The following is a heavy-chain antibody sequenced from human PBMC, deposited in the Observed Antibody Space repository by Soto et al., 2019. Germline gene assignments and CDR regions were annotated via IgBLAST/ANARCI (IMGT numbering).Heavy chain of an antibody. V-gene: IGHV1-69*06. J-gene: IGHJ6*02. Sequence: SVKVSCKASGGTFSSYAISWVRQAPGQGLEWMGGIIPICGTANYAQKFQGRVTMTGDKSTSTAYMELSRLRSDDTAVYYCARANSPIFGVVIAPYYYYYGMDVWGQGTTVTVSS. CDR3: ARANSPIFGVVIAPYYYYYGMDV. D-gene: IGHD3-3*01. CDR2: IIPICGTA. CDR1: GGTFSSYA.